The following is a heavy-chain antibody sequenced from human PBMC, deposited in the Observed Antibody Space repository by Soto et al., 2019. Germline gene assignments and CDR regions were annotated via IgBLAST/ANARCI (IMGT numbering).Heavy chain of an antibody. J-gene: IGHJ4*02. CDR1: GYTFTSYG. Sequence: GASVKVSCKASGYTFTSYGISWVRQAPGQGLEWMGWISAYNGNTNYAQKLQGRVTMTTDTSTSTAYMELRSLRSDDTAVYYCARDWADYDILTGYPHFDYWGQGTLVTVSS. CDR2: ISAYNGNT. D-gene: IGHD3-9*01. V-gene: IGHV1-18*01. CDR3: ARDWADYDILTGYPHFDY.